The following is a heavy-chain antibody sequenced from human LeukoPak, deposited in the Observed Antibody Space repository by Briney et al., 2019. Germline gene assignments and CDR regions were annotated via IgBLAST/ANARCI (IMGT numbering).Heavy chain of an antibody. CDR3: ARGAQLGYCSSTSCYRGPDARVGYYYYMDV. D-gene: IGHD2-2*02. V-gene: IGHV1-18*01. CDR1: GYTFTSYG. CDR2: ISAYNGNT. J-gene: IGHJ6*03. Sequence: ASVKVSCKASGYTFTSYGISWVRQAPGQGLEWMGWISAYNGNTNYAQKLQGRVTMTTDTSTSTACMELRSLRSDDTAVYYCARGAQLGYCSSTSCYRGPDARVGYYYYMDVWGKGTTVTVSS.